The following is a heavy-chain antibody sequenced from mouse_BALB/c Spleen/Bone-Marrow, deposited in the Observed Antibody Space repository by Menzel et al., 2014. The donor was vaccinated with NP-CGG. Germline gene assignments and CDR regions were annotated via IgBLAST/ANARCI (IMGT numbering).Heavy chain of an antibody. CDR2: INNGGTYT. CDR1: GFTFSSYG. J-gene: IGHJ3*01. D-gene: IGHD4-1*02. CDR3: ALNWDSAY. V-gene: IGHV5-6*01. Sequence: EVKLVESGGDLVKPGGSLKLSCAASGFTFSSYGMSWVRQTPDKRLEWVATINNGGTYTYYPDSVKGRFTISRDNAKNPLYLQMSSLKSEDTAMYYCALNWDSAYWGQGTLVTVSA.